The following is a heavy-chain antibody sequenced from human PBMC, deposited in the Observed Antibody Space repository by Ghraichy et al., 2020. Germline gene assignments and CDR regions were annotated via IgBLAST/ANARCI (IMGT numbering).Heavy chain of an antibody. V-gene: IGHV3-21*01. CDR2: ISSSSSYI. D-gene: IGHD4-17*01. Sequence: GESLNISCAASGFTFSSYSMNWVRQAPGKGLEWVSSISSSSSYIYYADSVKGRFTISRDNAKNSLYLQMNSLRAEDTAVYYCARRHYGDYYFDYWGQGTLVTVSS. J-gene: IGHJ4*02. CDR3: ARRHYGDYYFDY. CDR1: GFTFSSYS.